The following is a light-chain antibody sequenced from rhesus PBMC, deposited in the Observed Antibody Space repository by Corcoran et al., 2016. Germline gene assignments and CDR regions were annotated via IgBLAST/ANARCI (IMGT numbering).Light chain of an antibody. V-gene: IGKV1S14*01. CDR2: DAS. Sequence: DIQMTQSPSSLSASVGDTVTITCRASQGISNYVVWDQQKPGKDLKPLIYDASNLESGAPSRFRGCGPGTVFTLPISILPPKHFATYTCPLPNSYPPTFGQWTKVEIK. CDR1: QGISNY. CDR3: PLPNSYPPT. J-gene: IGKJ1*01.